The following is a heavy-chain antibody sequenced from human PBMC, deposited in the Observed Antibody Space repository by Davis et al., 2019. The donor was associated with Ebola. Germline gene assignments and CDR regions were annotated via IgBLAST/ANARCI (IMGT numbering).Heavy chain of an antibody. CDR1: GYTFTSYA. CDR2: INAGNGNT. Sequence: ASVTVSCKASGYTFTSYAMHWVRQAPGQRLEWMGWINAGNGNTKYSQKFQGRVTITRDTSASTAYMELSSLRSEDTAVYYCARDRGDIVVVPAARSGFGGWFDPWGQGTLVTVSS. V-gene: IGHV1-3*01. CDR3: ARDRGDIVVVPAARSGFGGWFDP. D-gene: IGHD2-2*01. J-gene: IGHJ5*02.